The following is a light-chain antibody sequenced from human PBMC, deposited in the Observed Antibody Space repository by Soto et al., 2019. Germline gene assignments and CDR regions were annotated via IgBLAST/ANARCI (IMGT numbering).Light chain of an antibody. CDR1: SSDVGGYNY. J-gene: IGLJ1*01. Sequence: QSALTQPASVSGSPGQSITISCTGTSSDVGGYNYVSWYQQHPGKAPKLMIYEVSNRPSGVSNRFSGSKSVNTASLPISGLQAEDEADYYCSSYTSSSTQVFGTGTKLTVL. CDR3: SSYTSSSTQV. CDR2: EVS. V-gene: IGLV2-14*01.